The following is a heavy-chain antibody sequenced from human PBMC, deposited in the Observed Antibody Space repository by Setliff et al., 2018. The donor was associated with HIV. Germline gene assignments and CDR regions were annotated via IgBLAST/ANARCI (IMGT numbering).Heavy chain of an antibody. D-gene: IGHD3-10*01. CDR1: GFTFSTYW. V-gene: IGHV3-7*01. CDR2: IKQDGSER. J-gene: IGHJ3*02. Sequence: GGSLRLSCAASGFTFSTYWMIWVRQAPGKGLEWVAKIKQDGSERYYTDSVRGRFTISRDNAKNSLYLQMNSLTADDTAMYYCACPKEGYSGSGGAFQIWGQGTMVTVSS. CDR3: ACPKEGYSGSGGAFQI.